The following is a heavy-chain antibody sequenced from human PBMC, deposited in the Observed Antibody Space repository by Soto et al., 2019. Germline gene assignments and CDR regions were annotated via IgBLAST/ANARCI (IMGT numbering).Heavy chain of an antibody. J-gene: IGHJ3*02. D-gene: IGHD3-9*01. Sequence: PGGSLRLSCAASGFTFSSYGMHWVRQAPGKGLEWVAVIWYDGSNKYYADSVKGRFTISRDNSKNTLYLQMNSLRAEDTAVYYCASQYYDILTGYPPGVPDAFDIWGQGTMVTVSS. CDR1: GFTFSSYG. CDR2: IWYDGSNK. CDR3: ASQYYDILTGYPPGVPDAFDI. V-gene: IGHV3-33*01.